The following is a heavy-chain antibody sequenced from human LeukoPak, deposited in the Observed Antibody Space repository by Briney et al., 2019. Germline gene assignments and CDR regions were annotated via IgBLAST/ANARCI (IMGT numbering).Heavy chain of an antibody. CDR2: IYYSGST. J-gene: IGHJ4*02. CDR1: GGSISSSSYY. CDR3: ARADYYDSRPFDY. Sequence: SETLSLTCTVSGGSISSSSYYWGWIRQPPGKGLEWIGSIYYSGSTYYNPSLKSRVTISVDTSKNQFSLKLSSVTAADTAVYHCARADYYDSRPFDYWGQGTLVTVSS. D-gene: IGHD3-22*01. V-gene: IGHV4-39*07.